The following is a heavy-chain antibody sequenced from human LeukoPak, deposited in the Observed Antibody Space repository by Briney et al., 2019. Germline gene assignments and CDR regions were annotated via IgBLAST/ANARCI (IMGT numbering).Heavy chain of an antibody. J-gene: IGHJ4*02. CDR2: VSGNGGNT. Sequence: GGSLRLSCAASGFAFSSYTMTWVRQAPGKGLQWVSAVSGNGGNTFHADSVRGRFIISRDNSKNTLYLQMNSLRAEDTAVYYCAKEALRCSSTSCSQENWGQGTLVTVSS. D-gene: IGHD2-2*01. V-gene: IGHV3-23*01. CDR1: GFAFSSYT. CDR3: AKEALRCSSTSCSQEN.